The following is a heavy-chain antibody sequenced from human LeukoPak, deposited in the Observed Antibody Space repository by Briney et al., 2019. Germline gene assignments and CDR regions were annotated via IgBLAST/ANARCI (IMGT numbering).Heavy chain of an antibody. CDR2: ISYDGSNK. V-gene: IGHV3-30*18. Sequence: GGSLRLSCAASGFTFSSYGMHWVRQAPGKGLEWVAVISYDGSNKYYADSVKGRFTISRDNSKNTLYLQMNSLRAEDTAVYYCAKDFKAAAGPFDYWGQGTLVTVSS. CDR1: GFTFSSYG. CDR3: AKDFKAAAGPFDY. D-gene: IGHD6-13*01. J-gene: IGHJ4*02.